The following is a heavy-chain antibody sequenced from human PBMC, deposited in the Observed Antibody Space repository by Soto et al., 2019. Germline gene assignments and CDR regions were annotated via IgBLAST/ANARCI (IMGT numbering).Heavy chain of an antibody. CDR2: LYHTGEI. J-gene: IGHJ4*02. CDR1: GFTVRTTC. CDR3: ASQVDTRTIFAY. Sequence: PGGSLRLSCTASGFTVRTTCMSWVRQAPGKGLEWVSSLYHTGEIFYSDSVKGRFTISRDDSKNSLSLQMNSLRGEDTAVYYCASQVDTRTIFAYWGQGTMVTVSS. D-gene: IGHD3-3*01. V-gene: IGHV3-66*04.